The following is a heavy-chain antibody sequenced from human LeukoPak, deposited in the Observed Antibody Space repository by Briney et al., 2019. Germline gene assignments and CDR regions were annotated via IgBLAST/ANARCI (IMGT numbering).Heavy chain of an antibody. Sequence: CGPTQVNPTQTPTVTCSFPGVSLSTSGGGVGWIRQPPGKALEWLAVINWNDDKRYSASRRSRVAMTHDTSKNYVVLTMSSMEPVETATYYCVQRRQYPKDNVVVPAGDAFDMWGEGTVVCVSS. CDR2: INWNDDK. CDR3: VQRRQYPKDNVVVPAGDAFDM. CDR1: GVSLSTSGGG. D-gene: IGHD2-2*01. J-gene: IGHJ3*02. V-gene: IGHV2-5*01.